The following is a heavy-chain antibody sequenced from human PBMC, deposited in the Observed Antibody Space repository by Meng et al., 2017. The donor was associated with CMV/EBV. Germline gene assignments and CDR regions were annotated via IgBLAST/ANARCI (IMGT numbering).Heavy chain of an antibody. CDR1: GFIFDDYS. Sequence: SLKISCAVSGFIFDDYSMHWVRQAPGKGPEWLLSLNWNSNHIGQAESVKGRLAISRDNAKNSLYLQMNSLRVEDTAVYYCVKDGFSYQSSGGTFESWGQGTRVTVSS. CDR3: VKDGFSYQSSGGTFES. CDR2: LNWNSNHI. J-gene: IGHJ4*02. D-gene: IGHD3-22*01. V-gene: IGHV3-9*01.